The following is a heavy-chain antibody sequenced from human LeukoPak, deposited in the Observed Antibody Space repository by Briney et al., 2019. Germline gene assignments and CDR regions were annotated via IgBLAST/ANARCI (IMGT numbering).Heavy chain of an antibody. D-gene: IGHD6-19*01. J-gene: IGHJ4*02. V-gene: IGHV3-64*01. CDR3: ASEHGWYDY. CDR2: ISANGGST. CDR1: GFTFSTYP. Sequence: PGGSLRLSCAASGFTFSTYPMHWVRQAPGKGLEYVSAISANGGSTYYGNSVKGRFTISRDNSKNTLYLQMGSLRAEDTAVYYCASEHGWYDYWGQGTLVTVSS.